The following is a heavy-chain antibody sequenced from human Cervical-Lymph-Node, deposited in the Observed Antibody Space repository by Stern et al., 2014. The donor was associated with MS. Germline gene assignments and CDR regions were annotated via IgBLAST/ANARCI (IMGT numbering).Heavy chain of an antibody. CDR1: GFTFSSYG. D-gene: IGHD2-8*01. CDR2: ISYDGNHK. CDR3: ARDYEDTSMLFDH. Sequence: VQLVESGGAVVQPGRSLRLSCAASGFTFSSYGMRWVRQAPGQGLEWVTAISYDGNHKYYAASLKGRFTISRDNSKNTLHLQMNSVTPDDTAIYYCARDYEDTSMLFDHWGQGTLVTVSS. J-gene: IGHJ4*02. V-gene: IGHV3-30*03.